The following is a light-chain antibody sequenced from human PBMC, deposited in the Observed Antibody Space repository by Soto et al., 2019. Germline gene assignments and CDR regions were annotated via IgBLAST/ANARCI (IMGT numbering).Light chain of an antibody. J-gene: IGKJ1*01. V-gene: IGKV3D-11*02. CDR2: AAS. Sequence: DILLTQSPATLSLSPGDRVTITCRASQSISSYLDWYQQKPGKAPKLLIYAASSRQSGIPARFSGSGPGTDYTLTISSLEPEDSAAYYCHQSHSSPRTFGEGTKVDIK. CDR3: HQSHSSPRT. CDR1: QSISSY.